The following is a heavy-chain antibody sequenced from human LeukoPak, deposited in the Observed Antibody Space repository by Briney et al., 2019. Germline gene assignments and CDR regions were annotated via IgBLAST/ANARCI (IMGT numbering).Heavy chain of an antibody. CDR3: TTDSRHGDFWSGYLYYFDY. CDR1: GFTFSNAW. J-gene: IGHJ4*02. V-gene: IGHV3-15*01. D-gene: IGHD3-3*01. CDR2: IKSKTDGGTT. Sequence: PGGSLRLSCAASGFTFSNAWMSWVRQAPGKGLEWVGRIKSKTDGGTTDYAAPVKGRFTISRDDSKNTLYLQMNSLKTEDTAVYYCTTDSRHGDFWSGYLYYFDYWGQGTLVTVSS.